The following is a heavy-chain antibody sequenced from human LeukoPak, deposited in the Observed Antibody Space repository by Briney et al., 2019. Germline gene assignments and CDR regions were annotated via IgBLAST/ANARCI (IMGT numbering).Heavy chain of an antibody. D-gene: IGHD2-2*01. J-gene: IGHJ5*02. Sequence: SQTLSLTCAISGDSVSSNSVTWNWIRQSPSRGLEWLGRTYYRSTWYDDYAISVRGRITVNPDTSKNQFSLHLNSVTPEDTAVYYCARRLTQYDCFDPWGQGILVTVSS. V-gene: IGHV6-1*01. CDR1: GDSVSSNSVT. CDR2: TYYRSTWYD. CDR3: ARRLTQYDCFDP.